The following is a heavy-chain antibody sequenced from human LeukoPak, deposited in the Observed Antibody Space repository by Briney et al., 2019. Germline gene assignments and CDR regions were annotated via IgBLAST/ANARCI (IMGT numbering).Heavy chain of an antibody. J-gene: IGHJ6*03. CDR2: IRSKAYGGTT. Sequence: PGGSLRLSCTSSGFTFGDYAMSWVRQAPGKGLEWVGFIRSKAYGGTTEYAASVKGRFTVSRDDSKSIAYLQMNSLKTEDTAVYYCTRDALLRYFDWLSPPYYYYYHMDVWGKGTTVTVSS. D-gene: IGHD3-9*01. CDR1: GFTFGDYA. V-gene: IGHV3-49*04. CDR3: TRDALLRYFDWLSPPYYYYYHMDV.